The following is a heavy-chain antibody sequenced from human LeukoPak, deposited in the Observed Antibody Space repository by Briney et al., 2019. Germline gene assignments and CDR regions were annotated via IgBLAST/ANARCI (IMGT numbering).Heavy chain of an antibody. Sequence: ASVRVSCKASGYKFTGYYMNWVRQAPGQGLEWMGWINPNTGGTKYSQKFQGRVTMTMDTAISTVYMDLISLRSDDTAVYYCARDGVQGPTPGFDLWGEGSMDPVSS. V-gene: IGHV1-2*02. CDR1: GYKFTGYY. CDR3: ARDGVQGPTPGFDL. CDR2: INPNTGGT. D-gene: IGHD3-10*02. J-gene: IGHJ3*01.